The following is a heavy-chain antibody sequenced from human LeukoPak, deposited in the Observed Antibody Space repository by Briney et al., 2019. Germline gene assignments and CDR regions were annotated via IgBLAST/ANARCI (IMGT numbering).Heavy chain of an antibody. Sequence: SLRLSCAASGFTFDDYAMHWVRQAPGKGLEWVSGISWNSGSIGYADSVKGRFTISRDNAKNSLYLQMNSLRAEDTALYYCAKDRAGNLDYWGQGTLVTVSS. CDR3: AKDRAGNLDY. D-gene: IGHD4-23*01. CDR2: ISWNSGSI. V-gene: IGHV3-9*01. J-gene: IGHJ4*02. CDR1: GFTFDDYA.